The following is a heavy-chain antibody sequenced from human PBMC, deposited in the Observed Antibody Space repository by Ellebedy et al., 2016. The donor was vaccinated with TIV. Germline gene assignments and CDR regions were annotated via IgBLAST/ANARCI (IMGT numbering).Heavy chain of an antibody. D-gene: IGHD3-10*01. V-gene: IGHV1-2*04. CDR1: GYTFTFYY. CDR2: INPNSGGT. Sequence: AASVKVSCKASGYTFTFYYMHSVRQAPGQGLVWMGWINPNSGGTNYAQKVQGWVTMTRDTSISTAYMELSRLRSDDTAVYYCARGLPNYYGWRGNWYFDLWGRGTLVTVSS. CDR3: ARGLPNYYGWRGNWYFDL. J-gene: IGHJ2*01.